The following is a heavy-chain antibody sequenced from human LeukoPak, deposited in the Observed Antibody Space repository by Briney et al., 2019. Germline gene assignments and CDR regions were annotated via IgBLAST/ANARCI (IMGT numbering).Heavy chain of an antibody. Sequence: GGSLRLSCAASGFTFRSYWMHWVRQAPGKGLVWVSGITGDGISTYYADSVKGRFTISRDNPKNTLYLQMNSLRGEDTAVYYCARGDYYYYGMDVWGQGTTVTVSS. V-gene: IGHV3-74*01. CDR2: ITGDGIST. CDR3: ARGDYYYYGMDV. CDR1: GFTFRSYW. J-gene: IGHJ6*02.